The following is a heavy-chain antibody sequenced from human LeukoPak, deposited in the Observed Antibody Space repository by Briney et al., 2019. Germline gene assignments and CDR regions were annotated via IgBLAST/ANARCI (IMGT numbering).Heavy chain of an antibody. CDR1: GCSISSYY. V-gene: IGHV4-59*01. Sequence: SETLSLTCTVSGCSISSYYWSWIRQPPGKGLDWIGYIYYSGSTNYNPSLKSRVTISVDTSKNHFSLMLSSVTAADTAVYYCARGSYDFWSGPPHAWFDPWGQGTLVTVSS. CDR3: ARGSYDFWSGPPHAWFDP. J-gene: IGHJ5*02. CDR2: IYYSGST. D-gene: IGHD3-3*01.